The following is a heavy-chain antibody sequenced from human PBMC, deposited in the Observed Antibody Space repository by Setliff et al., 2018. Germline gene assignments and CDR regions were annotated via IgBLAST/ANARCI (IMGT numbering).Heavy chain of an antibody. V-gene: IGHV3-23*01. Sequence: PGGSLRLSCAASGFTFSTYAVSWVRQAPGKGLEWVSSISGSGSSAYYADSVKGRFTISRDNSKNTLYLQMNSLRAEDTAVYYCARNWATAQHYYYGMDVWGQGTTVTVSS. CDR3: ARNWATAQHYYYGMDV. CDR2: ISGSGSSA. J-gene: IGHJ6*02. D-gene: IGHD7-27*01. CDR1: GFTFSTYA.